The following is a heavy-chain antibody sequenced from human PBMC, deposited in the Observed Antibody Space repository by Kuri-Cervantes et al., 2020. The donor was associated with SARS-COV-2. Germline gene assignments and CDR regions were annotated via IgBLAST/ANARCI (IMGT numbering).Heavy chain of an antibody. V-gene: IGHV4-38-2*02. CDR2: IYHSGST. J-gene: IGHJ5*02. Sequence: SETLSLTCTVSGYSISSGYYWGWIRQPPGKGLEWIGSIYHSGSTYYNPSLKSRVTISVDTSKNQFPLKLSSVTAADTAVYYCARNYDFWSGYSFKNWFDPWGQGTLVTVSS. D-gene: IGHD3-3*01. CDR3: ARNYDFWSGYSFKNWFDP. CDR1: GYSISSGYY.